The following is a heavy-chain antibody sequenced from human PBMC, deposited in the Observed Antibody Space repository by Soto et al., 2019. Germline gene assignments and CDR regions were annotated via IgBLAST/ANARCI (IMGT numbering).Heavy chain of an antibody. Sequence: PXLTLSRPCIVSAGTIRSSSNYRGGIRQRPGTGLEWFAIIYYSESTYHTPPLNSRVTFSVDTSKNQFSLKLSSVTAADTAVYYRARLFSSIGSIESRPHYNYVMDVWGQLTTGTVSS. CDR1: AGTIRSSSNY. J-gene: IGHJ6*02. D-gene: IGHD6-6*01. CDR2: IYYSEST. CDR3: ARLFSSIGSIESRPHYNYVMDV. V-gene: IGHV4-39*01.